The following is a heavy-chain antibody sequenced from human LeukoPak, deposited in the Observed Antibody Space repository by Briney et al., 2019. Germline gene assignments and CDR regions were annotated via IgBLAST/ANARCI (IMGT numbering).Heavy chain of an antibody. CDR3: AKDFRGAGLLAAAGPHDAFDI. J-gene: IGHJ3*02. CDR1: GFTFSGSA. Sequence: PGGSLRLSCAASGFTFSGSAMHWVRQAPGKGLVWVSRINSDGGSTDYADSVKGRFTISRDNSKNTLYLQMNSLRAEDTAVYYCAKDFRGAGLLAAAGPHDAFDIWGQGTMVTVSS. CDR2: INSDGGST. D-gene: IGHD6-13*01. V-gene: IGHV3-23*01.